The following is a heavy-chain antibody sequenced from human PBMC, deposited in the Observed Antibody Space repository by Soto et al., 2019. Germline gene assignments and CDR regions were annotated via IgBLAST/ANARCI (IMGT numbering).Heavy chain of an antibody. V-gene: IGHV4-39*01. CDR2: IYYSGST. CDR3: ARHSGGYCSSTSCYYVY. D-gene: IGHD2-2*01. J-gene: IGHJ4*02. Sequence: SETLSLTCTVSGGSISSSSYYWGWIRQPPGKGLERIGSIYYSGSTYYNPSLKSRVTISVDTSKNQFSLKLSSVTAADTAVYYCARHSGGYCSSTSCYYVYWGQGTLVTVSS. CDR1: GGSISSSSYY.